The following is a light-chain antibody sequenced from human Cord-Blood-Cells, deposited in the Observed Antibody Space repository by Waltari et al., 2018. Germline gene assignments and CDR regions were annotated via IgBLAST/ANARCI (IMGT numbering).Light chain of an antibody. CDR3: QQYNSYSWT. J-gene: IGKJ1*01. CDR2: DAS. CDR1: QSISSW. Sequence: DIQMTQTPSPLSASGGDRVTITCRASQSISSWLAWYQQKPGKAPKLLIYDASSLESGVPSRFSGSGSGTEFTLTISSLQPDDFATYYCQQYNSYSWTFGQGTKVEIK. V-gene: IGKV1-5*01.